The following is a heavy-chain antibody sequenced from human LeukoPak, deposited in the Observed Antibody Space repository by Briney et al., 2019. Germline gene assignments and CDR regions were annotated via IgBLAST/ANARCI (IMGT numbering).Heavy chain of an antibody. CDR1: GASISSFY. Sequence: SETLSLTCTVSGASISSFYWSWIRQPPGKGLEFIGYVYYTGSTNYTPSLESRVTISLDTSKNEFSLKMSSVTAADTAVYYCARVPVYYGMDVWGQGTTVTVSS. CDR2: VYYTGST. CDR3: ARVPVYYGMDV. V-gene: IGHV4-59*01. J-gene: IGHJ6*02.